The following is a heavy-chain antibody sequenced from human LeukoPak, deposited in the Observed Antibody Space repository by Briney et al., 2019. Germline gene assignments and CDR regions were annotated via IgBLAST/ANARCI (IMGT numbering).Heavy chain of an antibody. J-gene: IGHJ4*02. V-gene: IGHV5-51*01. Sequence: GASVKISCKGSGYSFTSYWIGWVRQRPGKGLEWMGIIYPGDSDTRYSPSFQGQVTISADKSISTAYLQWSSLKASDTAMYYCARLGYDFWSGYDFDYWGQGTLVTVSS. CDR2: IYPGDSDT. CDR3: ARLGYDFWSGYDFDY. D-gene: IGHD3-3*01. CDR1: GYSFTSYW.